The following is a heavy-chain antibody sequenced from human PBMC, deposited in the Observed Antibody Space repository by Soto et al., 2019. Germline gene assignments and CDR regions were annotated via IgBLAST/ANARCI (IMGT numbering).Heavy chain of an antibody. CDR2: ISRSSSYL. Sequence: EVQLVESGGGLVKPGGSLRLSCAATGFTFSSYSMNWVRQAPGKGLEWVSSISRSSSYLSYADSVKGRFTISRDNAKNSLYLQMNSLRAEDTAVYYCARDREGVGAGLFWGQGTIVTVSS. V-gene: IGHV3-21*01. CDR3: ARDREGVGAGLF. D-gene: IGHD1-26*01. CDR1: GFTFSSYS. J-gene: IGHJ3*01.